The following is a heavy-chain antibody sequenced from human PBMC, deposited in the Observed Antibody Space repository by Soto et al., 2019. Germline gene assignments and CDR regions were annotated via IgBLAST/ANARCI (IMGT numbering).Heavy chain of an antibody. V-gene: IGHV3-74*01. D-gene: IGHD2-2*02. CDR2: INNDGSIT. Sequence: GGSLRLSCAASGFTISNYWMHWVRQGPGTGLVWVARINNDGSITNSANSVKGRFTISRDNAKNTLYLQMNSLRAEDTAVYYCVRDHCSTATCYTVWFDPWGQGTQVIGS. J-gene: IGHJ5*02. CDR3: VRDHCSTATCYTVWFDP. CDR1: GFTISNYW.